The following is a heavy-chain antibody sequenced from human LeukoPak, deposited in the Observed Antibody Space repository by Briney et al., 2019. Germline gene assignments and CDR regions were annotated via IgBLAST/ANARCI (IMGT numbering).Heavy chain of an antibody. CDR1: GGSISSYY. CDR2: IYYSGST. V-gene: IGHV4-59*01. D-gene: IGHD2-2*01. CDR3: ARDSTSYYHYYGMDV. J-gene: IGHJ6*02. Sequence: PSETLSLTCTVSGGSISSYYWSWIRQPPGKGLEWIGYIYYSGSTNYNPSLKSRVTISVDTSKNQFSLKLSSVTAADTAVYYCARDSTSYYHYYGMDVWGQGTTVTVSS.